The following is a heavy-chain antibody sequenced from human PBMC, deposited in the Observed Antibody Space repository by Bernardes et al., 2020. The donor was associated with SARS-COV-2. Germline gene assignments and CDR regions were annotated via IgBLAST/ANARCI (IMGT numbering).Heavy chain of an antibody. CDR3: AKDPGSSGDYFDY. CDR2: ISGSGGTT. CDR1: GFTVGSYA. D-gene: IGHD2-15*01. J-gene: IGHJ4*02. V-gene: IGHV3-23*01. Sequence: GGSLRLSCAASGFTVGSYAMSWVRQAPGKGLEWVSGISGSGGTTYYAYSVQGRFTISRDNSKNTLYLQMNSLRAEDTAIYYCAKDPGSSGDYFDYWGQGVLGTVSS.